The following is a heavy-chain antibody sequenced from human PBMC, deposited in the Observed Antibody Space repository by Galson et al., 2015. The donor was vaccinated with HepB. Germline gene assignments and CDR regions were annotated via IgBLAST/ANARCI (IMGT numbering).Heavy chain of an antibody. CDR2: ISGYNGQT. D-gene: IGHD1-26*01. CDR1: GYSFDTYG. J-gene: IGHJ6*01. V-gene: IGHV1-18*01. CDR3: ARDGTSGSFSEYNYYFGLDA. Sequence: SVKVSCKASGYSFDTYGLSWVRQARGQGLEWMAWISGYNGQTKYAQNFKGRVSLTIDTSTSTAYMELRSLRSDDTTEYYCARDGTSGSFSEYNYYFGLDAWGQGTTFTVSS.